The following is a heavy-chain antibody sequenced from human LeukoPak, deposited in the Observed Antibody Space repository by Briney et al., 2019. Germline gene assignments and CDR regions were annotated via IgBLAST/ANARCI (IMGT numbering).Heavy chain of an antibody. CDR3: ARVNYYGSGSPYYYDMDV. V-gene: IGHV3-11*04. CDR1: GFTFSDYY. Sequence: PGGSLRLSCAASGFTFSDYYMSWIRQAPGKGLEWVSHISTSGTTMYYADSVKGRFTISRDNAKNLLYLQMNSLRAEDTSVYYCARVNYYGSGSPYYYDMDVWGQGTTVTVSS. J-gene: IGHJ6*02. D-gene: IGHD3-10*01. CDR2: ISTSGTTM.